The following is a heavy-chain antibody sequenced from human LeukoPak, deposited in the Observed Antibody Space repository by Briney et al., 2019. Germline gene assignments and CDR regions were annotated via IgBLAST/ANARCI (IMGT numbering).Heavy chain of an antibody. CDR2: IGASGTFT. D-gene: IGHD2-2*01. V-gene: IGHV3-23*01. CDR3: ARDWGEYCSSTSCFIPLADYYFDY. Sequence: GGSLRLSCTASGFTFSSYAMNWVRQAPGKGLEWVSGIGASGTFTYYADSMKGRFTIFRDNTRNTLYLQMNSLRAEDTAVYYCARDWGEYCSSTSCFIPLADYYFDYWGQGTLVTVSS. CDR1: GFTFSSYA. J-gene: IGHJ4*02.